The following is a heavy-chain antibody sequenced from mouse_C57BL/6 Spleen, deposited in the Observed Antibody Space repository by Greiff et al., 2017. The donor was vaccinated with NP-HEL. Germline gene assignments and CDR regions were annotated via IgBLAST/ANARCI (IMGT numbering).Heavy chain of an antibody. CDR1: GFSLSTSGMG. V-gene: IGHV8-12*01. D-gene: IGHD2-4*01. J-gene: IGHJ1*03. Sequence: QVTLKESGPGILQSSQTLSLTCSFSGFSLSTSGMGVSWIRQPSGKGLEWLAHIYWDDDKRYNPSLKSRLTISKDTSRNQVFLKITSVDTADTATYYGARSYDYDVYWYFDVWGTGTTVTVSS. CDR2: IYWDDDK. CDR3: ARSYDYDVYWYFDV.